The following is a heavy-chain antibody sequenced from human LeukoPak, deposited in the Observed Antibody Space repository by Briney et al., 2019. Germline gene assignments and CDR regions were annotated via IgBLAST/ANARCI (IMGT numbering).Heavy chain of an antibody. Sequence: ASVKVSCKASGYNFASYGISRVRQAPGQGLEWMGWISASSDNTYFAQSLQGRVSMTTDTSTSTAYMELRSLRSDDTAVYYCAREGQGQEYYDFWSGYPSNYYYYYMDVWGKGTTVTVSS. V-gene: IGHV1-18*01. J-gene: IGHJ6*03. CDR2: ISASSDNT. CDR3: AREGQGQEYYDFWSGYPSNYYYYYMDV. D-gene: IGHD3-3*01. CDR1: GYNFASYG.